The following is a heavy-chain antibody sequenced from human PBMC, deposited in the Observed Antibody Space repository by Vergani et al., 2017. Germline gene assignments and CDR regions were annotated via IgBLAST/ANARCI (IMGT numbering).Heavy chain of an antibody. CDR2: INHSGST. CDR3: ARDRGRITIFGVVANDAFNI. D-gene: IGHD3-3*01. J-gene: IGHJ3*02. CDR1: GGSFSGYY. Sequence: QVQLQQWGAGLLKPSETLSLTCAVYGGSFSGYYWSWIRQPPGKGLEWIGEINHSGSTNYNPSLKSRVTISVDTSKNQFSLKLSAVTAADTAVYYCARDRGRITIFGVVANDAFNIWGQGTMVTVYS. V-gene: IGHV4-34*01.